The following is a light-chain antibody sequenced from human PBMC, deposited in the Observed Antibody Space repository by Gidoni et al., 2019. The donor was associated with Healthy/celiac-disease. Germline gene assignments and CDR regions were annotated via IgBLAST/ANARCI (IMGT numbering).Light chain of an antibody. CDR2: DAS. J-gene: IGKJ1*01. CDR3: QQRSNWPPWT. V-gene: IGKV3-11*01. Sequence: EIVLTQSPATLSLSPGERATLSCRASQSVSSYLAWYQQKPGQGPRLLIYDASNRATGIPARFRGRGSGTDFTLTISSREQEDFAVYYCQQRSNWPPWTVGQGTKVEIK. CDR1: QSVSSY.